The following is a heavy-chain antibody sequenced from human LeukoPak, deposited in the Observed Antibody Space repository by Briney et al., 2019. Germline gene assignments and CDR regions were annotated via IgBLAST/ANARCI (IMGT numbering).Heavy chain of an antibody. CDR1: GGSISSYY. D-gene: IGHD6-6*01. CDR2: IYYSGST. CDR3: ARVRGLVRFDY. J-gene: IGHJ4*02. Sequence: SETLSLTCTVSGGSISSYYWSWIRQPPGKGLEWIGYIYYSGSTYYNPSLKSRVTISVDTSKNQFSLKLSSVTAADTAVYYCARVRGLVRFDYWGQGTLVTVSS. V-gene: IGHV4-59*08.